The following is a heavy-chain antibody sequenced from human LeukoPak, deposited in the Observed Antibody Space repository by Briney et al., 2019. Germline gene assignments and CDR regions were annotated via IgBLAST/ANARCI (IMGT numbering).Heavy chain of an antibody. CDR3: ARDDPLDKISSGCGP. CDR2: INPSGGST. Sequence: RASVKVSCKASGYTFTSYYMHWVRQAPGQGLEWMGIINPSGGSTTYAQKFQGRVTMTRDTSTSTVYMELSSLRSEDTAVYYCARDDPLDKISSGCGPWGQGTLVTVSS. J-gene: IGHJ5*02. D-gene: IGHD6-19*01. CDR1: GYTFTSYY. V-gene: IGHV1-46*01.